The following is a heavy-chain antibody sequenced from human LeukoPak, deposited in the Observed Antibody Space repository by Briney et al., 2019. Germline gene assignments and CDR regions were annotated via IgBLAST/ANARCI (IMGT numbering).Heavy chain of an antibody. J-gene: IGHJ3*02. D-gene: IGHD3-16*01. CDR2: IYTSGST. CDR1: GGSISSYY. CDR3: ASGGGGGLGSAFDI. V-gene: IGHV4-4*07. Sequence: SETLSLTCTVSGGSISSYYWSWIRQPAGKGLEWIGRIYTSGSTNYNPSLKSRVTMSVVTCKNQFSLKLSSVTAADTAVYYCASGGGGGLGSAFDIWGQGTMVTVSS.